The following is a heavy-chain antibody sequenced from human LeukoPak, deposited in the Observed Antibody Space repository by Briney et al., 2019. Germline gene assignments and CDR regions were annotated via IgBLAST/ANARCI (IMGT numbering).Heavy chain of an antibody. Sequence: GASVKVSCKASGYTFTRYYIHWVRQGPGQGLEWMGRINPSGGSISYAQKFQGRVTMTRDTSTSTVYMELSSLRSEDTAVYYCARDLYSSGSFDPWGQGTLVTVSS. J-gene: IGHJ5*02. V-gene: IGHV1-46*01. CDR1: GYTFTRYY. CDR2: INPSGGSI. CDR3: ARDLYSSGSFDP. D-gene: IGHD3-22*01.